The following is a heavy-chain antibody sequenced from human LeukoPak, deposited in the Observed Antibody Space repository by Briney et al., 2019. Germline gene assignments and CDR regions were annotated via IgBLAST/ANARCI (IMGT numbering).Heavy chain of an antibody. J-gene: IGHJ4*02. Sequence: APVKVSCKASGYTFTGYYMHWVRQAPGQGLEWMGWINPNSGGTNYAQKLQGRVTMTRDTSISTAYMELSRLRSDDTAVYYCARGGVGYYDSSGYLDYWGQGTLVTVSS. CDR2: INPNSGGT. D-gene: IGHD3-22*01. CDR3: ARGGVGYYDSSGYLDY. CDR1: GYTFTGYY. V-gene: IGHV1-2*02.